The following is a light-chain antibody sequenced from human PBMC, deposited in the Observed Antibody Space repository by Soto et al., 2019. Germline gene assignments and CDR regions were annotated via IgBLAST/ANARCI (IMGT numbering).Light chain of an antibody. CDR2: GAS. CDR3: QQYGSSPQT. V-gene: IGKV3-20*01. J-gene: IGKJ1*01. Sequence: EIVLTQSPGTLSLSPGERATLSCRASQSVSSNYLAWYQQKPGQAPRPLVYGASNRATGIPDRFSGSGSGTDFTLTISRLEPEDFAVYYCQQYGSSPQTFGQGTKVDIK. CDR1: QSVSSNY.